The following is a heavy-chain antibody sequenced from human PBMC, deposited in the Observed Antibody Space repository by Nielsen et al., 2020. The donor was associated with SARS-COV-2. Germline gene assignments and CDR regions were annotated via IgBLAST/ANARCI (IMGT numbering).Heavy chain of an antibody. J-gene: IGHJ6*02. CDR3: ARDFGSGSYESYYYYYGMDV. V-gene: IGHV3-23*01. CDR2: ISGSGGST. Sequence: GESLKISCAASGFTFSSYAMSWVRQAPGKGLEWVSAISGSGGSTYYADSVKGRFTISRDNAKNSLYLQMNSLRAEDTAVYYCARDFGSGSYESYYYYYGMDVWGQGTTVTVSS. CDR1: GFTFSSYA. D-gene: IGHD3-10*01.